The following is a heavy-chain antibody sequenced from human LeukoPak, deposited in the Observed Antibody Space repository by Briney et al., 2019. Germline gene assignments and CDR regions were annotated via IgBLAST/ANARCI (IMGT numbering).Heavy chain of an antibody. Sequence: GGSLRLSCAASGFTFSSYEMNWVRQAPGKGLEWVSYISSSGSTIYYADSVKGRFTISRDNAKNSLYLQMNSLRAEDTAVYYCARSSFARWFDPWGQGTLVTVSS. D-gene: IGHD6-13*01. CDR3: ARSSFARWFDP. J-gene: IGHJ5*02. V-gene: IGHV3-48*03. CDR1: GFTFSSYE. CDR2: ISSSGSTI.